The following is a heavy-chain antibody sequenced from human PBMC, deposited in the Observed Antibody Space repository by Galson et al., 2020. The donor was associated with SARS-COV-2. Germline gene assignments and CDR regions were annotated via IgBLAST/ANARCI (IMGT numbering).Heavy chain of an antibody. V-gene: IGHV3-30*18. Sequence: GGSLRLSCAASGFTFSSYGMHWVRQAPGKGLEWVAVISYDGSNKYYADSVKGRFTISRDNSKNTLYLQMNSLRAEDTAVYYCAKDLGLYYYDSSGYYVYWGQGTLVTVSS. D-gene: IGHD3-22*01. CDR3: AKDLGLYYYDSSGYYVY. CDR2: ISYDGSNK. CDR1: GFTFSSYG. J-gene: IGHJ4*02.